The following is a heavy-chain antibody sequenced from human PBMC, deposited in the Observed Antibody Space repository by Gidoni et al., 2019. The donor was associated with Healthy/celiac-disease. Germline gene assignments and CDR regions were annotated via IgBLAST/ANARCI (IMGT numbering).Heavy chain of an antibody. J-gene: IGHJ4*02. V-gene: IGHV5-51*01. Sequence: EVQLVQSGAEVKKPGASLKLSCKGSGYSFTSYWIGWVRQMPGKGLEWMGIIYPGDSYTRYSPSFQGQVTISADKSISTAYLQWSSLKASDTAMYYCARVGGPSSSSYEENDYWGQGTLVTVSS. D-gene: IGHD6-6*01. CDR3: ARVGGPSSSSYEENDY. CDR2: IYPGDSYT. CDR1: GYSFTSYW.